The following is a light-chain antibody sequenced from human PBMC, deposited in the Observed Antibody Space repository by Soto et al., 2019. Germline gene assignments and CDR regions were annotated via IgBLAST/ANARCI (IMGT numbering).Light chain of an antibody. CDR1: QSIDKW. Sequence: DIQMTQSPSTLSASVGDRVTITCRASQSIDKWLAWYQQKPGKAPKVLIWDASSLQSGVPSRFSGSGSGTDFTLTISNLQPEDFAGYYCQQTYSSPITFGQGTRLEIK. CDR2: DAS. J-gene: IGKJ5*01. CDR3: QQTYSSPIT. V-gene: IGKV1-5*01.